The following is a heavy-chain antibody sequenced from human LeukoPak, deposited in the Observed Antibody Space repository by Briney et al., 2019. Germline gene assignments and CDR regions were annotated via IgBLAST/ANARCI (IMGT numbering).Heavy chain of an antibody. V-gene: IGHV4-59*01. CDR1: GGSISSYY. CDR2: IYYSGST. D-gene: IGHD7-27*01. J-gene: IGHJ6*02. Sequence: PETLSLTCTVSGGSISSYYWSWIRQPPGKGLEWIGYIYYSGSTNYNPSLKSRVTISVDTSKNQFSLKLSSVTAADTAVYYCARGPGYYYYGMDVWGQGTTVTVSS. CDR3: ARGPGYYYYGMDV.